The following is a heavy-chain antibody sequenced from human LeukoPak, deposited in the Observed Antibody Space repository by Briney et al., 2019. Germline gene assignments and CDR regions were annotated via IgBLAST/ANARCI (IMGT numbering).Heavy chain of an antibody. CDR1: GGSFSGYY. V-gene: IGHV4-34*01. J-gene: IGHJ5*02. Sequence: SETLSLTCAVYGGSFSGYYWTWIRQPPGKGLEWIGEISHSGSTNYNPSLKSRVTISIDASKNQFSLKLTSVTAADTAVYYCARGGRHRRFDPWGQGTLATVSS. CDR2: ISHSGST. CDR3: ARGGRHRRFDP.